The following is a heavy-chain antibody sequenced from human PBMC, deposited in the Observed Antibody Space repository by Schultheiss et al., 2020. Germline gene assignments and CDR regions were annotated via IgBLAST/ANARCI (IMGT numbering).Heavy chain of an antibody. CDR1: GGSISSGGYY. V-gene: IGHV4-31*03. CDR3: ARRDLCSSTSCGWFDP. J-gene: IGHJ5*02. D-gene: IGHD2-2*01. Sequence: SQTLSLTCTVSGGSISSGGYYWSWIRQHPGKGLEWIGYIYYSGSTYYNPSLKSRVTISVDTSKNQFSLKLSSVTAADTAVYYCARRDLCSSTSCGWFDPWGQGTLVTVST. CDR2: IYYSGST.